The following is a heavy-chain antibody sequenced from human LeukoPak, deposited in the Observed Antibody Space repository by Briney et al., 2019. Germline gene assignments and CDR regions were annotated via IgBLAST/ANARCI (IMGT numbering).Heavy chain of an antibody. CDR3: ASDSISMNAFDA. J-gene: IGHJ3*01. CDR2: ISYIGST. Sequence: PSETLSLTCTVSGGSFTTHYWSWIRQPLGKGLEWIGYISYIGSTNYNPSLKSRVTISIDTSKNEVSLMLTSVTAADTADYYCASDSISMNAFDAWGQGTMVTVSS. CDR1: GGSFTTHY. V-gene: IGHV4-59*11. D-gene: IGHD3-22*01.